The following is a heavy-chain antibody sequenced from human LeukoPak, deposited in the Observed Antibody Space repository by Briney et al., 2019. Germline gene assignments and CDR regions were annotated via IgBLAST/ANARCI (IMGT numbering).Heavy chain of an antibody. J-gene: IGHJ4*02. D-gene: IGHD6-6*01. CDR2: LSYSGST. V-gene: IGHV4-59*01. Sequence: SETLSLTCTVSGGSISSYYGTWIRQPPGKGLEWIGYLSYSGSTNYNPSLKSRVTISVDTSKNQFSLKLSSVTAADTAVYYCARRHVQYSSSSDPYYFDYWGQGTLVTVSS. CDR3: ARRHVQYSSSSDPYYFDY. CDR1: GGSISSYY.